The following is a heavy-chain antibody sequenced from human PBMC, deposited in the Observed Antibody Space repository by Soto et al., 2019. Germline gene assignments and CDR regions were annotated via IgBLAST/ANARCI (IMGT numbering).Heavy chain of an antibody. D-gene: IGHD3-3*01. CDR3: ARGATIFGVAAYSYYEMEV. V-gene: IGHV1-69*01. Sequence: QVQLVQSGAEVKKPGSSVKVSCRASGGTVSNYAISWVRQAPGQGREWMGGLVPAFGTPNYAQNLQGRITSTADAATTTVYMDLSSLRSDDTAVYYCARGATIFGVAAYSYYEMEVWGQGTTVTVSS. CDR1: GGTVSNYA. J-gene: IGHJ6*02. CDR2: LVPAFGTP.